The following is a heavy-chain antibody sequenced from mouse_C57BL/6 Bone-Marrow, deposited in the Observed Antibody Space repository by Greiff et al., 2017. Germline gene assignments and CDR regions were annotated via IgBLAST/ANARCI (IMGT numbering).Heavy chain of an antibody. CDR2: IYPRDGST. CDR1: GYTFTSYD. CDR3: ARRRIYSAMDY. Sequence: QVQLKQSGAELVKPGASVKLSCKASGYTFTSYDINWVKQRPGQGLEWIGWIYPRDGSTKYNEKFKGKATLTVDTSSSTAYMELHSLTSEDSAVYFCARRRIYSAMDYWGQGTSVTVSS. J-gene: IGHJ4*01. V-gene: IGHV1-85*01. D-gene: IGHD1-1*01.